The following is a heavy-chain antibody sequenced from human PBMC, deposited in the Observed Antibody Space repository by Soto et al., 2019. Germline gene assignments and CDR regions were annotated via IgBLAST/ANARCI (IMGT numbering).Heavy chain of an antibody. V-gene: IGHV4-38-2*02. CDR1: GYSISSGYY. CDR2: IYHSGST. J-gene: IGHJ6*02. Sequence: PSETLSLTCAVSGYSISSGYYWGWIRQPPGKGLEWIGSIYHSGSTYYNPSLKSRVTISVDTSKNQFSLKLSSVTAADTAVYYCARDIAARRGYYYYGMDVWGQGTTVTVSS. CDR3: ARDIAARRGYYYYGMDV. D-gene: IGHD6-6*01.